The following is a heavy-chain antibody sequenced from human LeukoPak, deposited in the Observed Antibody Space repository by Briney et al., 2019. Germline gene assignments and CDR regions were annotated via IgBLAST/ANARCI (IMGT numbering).Heavy chain of an antibody. CDR3: ARYCYSSGKYYFDY. V-gene: IGHV4-59*05. J-gene: IGHJ4*02. D-gene: IGHD2-21*01. Sequence: GSLRLSCAVSGFTFCSYSMNSVRQAPGKGLEWIGCIYYSGTAYYTPSLKSRVTISIDTSKNQFSLKLSSVTAADTAVYSCARYCYSSGKYYFDYWGQGTLVTVSS. CDR2: IYYSGTA. CDR1: GFTFCSYS.